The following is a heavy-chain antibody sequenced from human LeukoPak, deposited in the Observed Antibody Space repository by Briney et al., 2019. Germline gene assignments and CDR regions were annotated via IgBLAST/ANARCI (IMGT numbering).Heavy chain of an antibody. CDR3: ARDRNGDYRFDY. D-gene: IGHD4-17*01. Sequence: PSETLSLTCAVSAYSISTGYYWGWIRQPPGKGLEWIGSIYHSGSTHYNPSLKSRVTISVDTSKNQFSLKLSSVTAADTAVYYCARDRNGDYRFDYWGQGTLVTVSS. CDR1: AYSISTGYY. V-gene: IGHV4-38-2*02. CDR2: IYHSGST. J-gene: IGHJ4*02.